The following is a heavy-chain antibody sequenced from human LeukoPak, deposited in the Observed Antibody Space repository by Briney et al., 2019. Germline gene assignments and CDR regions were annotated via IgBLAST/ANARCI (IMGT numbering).Heavy chain of an antibody. CDR1: GDSINSGGYY. V-gene: IGHV4-61*02. Sequence: SETLSLTCTVSGDSINSGGYYWRWIRQPAGKGLEWIGRIYTSGSTNYNPSLKSRVTMSVDTSKNQFSLKLSSVTAADTAVYYCAREGGAIDYWGQGTLVTVSS. CDR3: AREGGAIDY. J-gene: IGHJ4*02. CDR2: IYTSGST.